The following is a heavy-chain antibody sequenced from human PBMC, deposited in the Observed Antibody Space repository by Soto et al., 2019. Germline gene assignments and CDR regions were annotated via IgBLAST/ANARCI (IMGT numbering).Heavy chain of an antibody. CDR1: GYTFGIYS. CDR3: ARRYGDPSSSTGFDY. Sequence: QVQLVQSGPEVKKPGASVKVSCKASGYTFGIYSITWVRQAPGQGLEWLGGINTYSGKTYYAQKVQGRVTLTTDTATSTAYMDMRSLRSDDTDLYYCARRYGDPSSSTGFDYWGQGTLVSVSS. V-gene: IGHV1-18*01. J-gene: IGHJ4*02. D-gene: IGHD2-21*02. CDR2: INTYSGKT.